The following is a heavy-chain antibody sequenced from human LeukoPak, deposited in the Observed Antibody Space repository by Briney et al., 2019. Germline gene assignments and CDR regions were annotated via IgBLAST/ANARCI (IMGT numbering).Heavy chain of an antibody. Sequence: SETLPLTCTVTGYFNPLYGGSITIYYWSWIRQHAGKGPGWIGRLYTRESTEYHTSLRSRVTMSLDMSRNQHSLKLYSMTAADTAIYYCAGSATADFDYWGQGTLVTVSS. CDR1: GGSITIYY. CDR3: AGSATADFDY. D-gene: IGHD5-18*01. V-gene: IGHV4-4*07. CDR2: LYTREST. J-gene: IGHJ4*02.